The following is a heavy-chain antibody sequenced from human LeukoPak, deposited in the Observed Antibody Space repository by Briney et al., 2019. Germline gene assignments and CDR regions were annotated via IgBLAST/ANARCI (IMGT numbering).Heavy chain of an antibody. Sequence: PGGTLRLSCSASGSTFSSYAMHWVRQAPGKGLEYVSAISSNGGSTYYADSVKGRFTISRDNSKNTLYLQMSSLRAEDTAVYYCVKDRAGYCSGGSCQDLDYWGQGTLVTVSS. J-gene: IGHJ4*02. CDR1: GSTFSSYA. CDR3: VKDRAGYCSGGSCQDLDY. V-gene: IGHV3-64D*06. CDR2: ISSNGGST. D-gene: IGHD2-15*01.